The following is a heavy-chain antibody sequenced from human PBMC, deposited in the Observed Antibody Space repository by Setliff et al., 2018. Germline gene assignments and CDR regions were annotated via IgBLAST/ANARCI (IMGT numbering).Heavy chain of an antibody. CDR3: ARGGPQTYYYDSSGYYLGLAAFDI. CDR1: VYSISRDCH. CDR2: IYYSGNT. Sequence: SETLSLTCTVSVYSISRDCHWGWIRQPPGKGLEWIGSIYYSGNTYYNASLKGRVTISGDTSKNQFSLKLTAVTAADTAIYYCARGGPQTYYYDSSGYYLGLAAFDIWGQGTMVTVSS. V-gene: IGHV4-38-2*02. D-gene: IGHD3-22*01. J-gene: IGHJ3*02.